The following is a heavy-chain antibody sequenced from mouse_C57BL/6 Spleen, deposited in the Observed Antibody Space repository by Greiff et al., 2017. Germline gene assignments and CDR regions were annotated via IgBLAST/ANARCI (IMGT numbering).Heavy chain of an antibody. CDR2: IYPGDGDT. V-gene: IGHV1-80*01. J-gene: IGHJ2*01. Sequence: QVQLQQSGAELVKPGASVKISCKASGYAFSSYWMNWVKQRPGKGLEWIGQIYPGDGDTTYNGKFKGKATLTADKSSSTAYMQLSSLTSEDSAVYFCARILGSSGFCFDYWGQGTTLTVSS. CDR1: GYAFSSYW. CDR3: ARILGSSGFCFDY. D-gene: IGHD1-3*01.